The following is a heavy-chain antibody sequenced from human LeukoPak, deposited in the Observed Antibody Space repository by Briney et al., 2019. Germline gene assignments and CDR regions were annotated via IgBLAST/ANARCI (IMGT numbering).Heavy chain of an antibody. V-gene: IGHV3-23*01. CDR1: GFTFSIYA. J-gene: IGHJ4*03. D-gene: IGHD3-22*01. Sequence: GGSLRLSCAASGFTFSIYAMSWVRQAPGKGLEWVSAISGSVGTAYYADSVRGRFTFSSANSKNTLHLHMTLRPAETTPVYYCGKKGYYDGSVYCMQYLDRWGQGTLGTVS. CDR3: GKKGYYDGSVYCMQYLDR. CDR2: ISGSVGTA.